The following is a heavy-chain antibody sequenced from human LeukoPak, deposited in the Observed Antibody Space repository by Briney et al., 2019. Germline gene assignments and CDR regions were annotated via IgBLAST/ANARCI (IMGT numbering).Heavy chain of an antibody. D-gene: IGHD6-13*01. CDR1: GFTFSSYG. CDR3: AREVSSSWFDFFDY. CDR2: IRYDGSNK. J-gene: IGHJ4*02. V-gene: IGHV3-30*02. Sequence: PGGSLRLSCAASGFTFSSYGMHWVRQAPGKGLEWVAFIRYDGSNKYYADSVKGRFTISRDNSKNTLYLQMNSLRAEDTAVYYCAREVSSSWFDFFDYWGQGTLVTVSS.